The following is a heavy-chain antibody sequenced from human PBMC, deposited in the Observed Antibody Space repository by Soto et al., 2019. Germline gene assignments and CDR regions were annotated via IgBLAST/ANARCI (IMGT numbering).Heavy chain of an antibody. J-gene: IGHJ6*02. Sequence: QVQLVQSGAEVKKPGSSVKVSCKASGGTFSSYAISWVRQAPGQGLEWMGGIIPIFGTANYAQKFQGRVTITADESTSTAYMELSSLRSEDTAVYYCARDDCICTSCYPPLRYYYGMDVWGQRTTVTVSS. V-gene: IGHV1-69*12. CDR2: IIPIFGTA. CDR3: ARDDCICTSCYPPLRYYYGMDV. CDR1: GGTFSSYA. D-gene: IGHD2-2*01.